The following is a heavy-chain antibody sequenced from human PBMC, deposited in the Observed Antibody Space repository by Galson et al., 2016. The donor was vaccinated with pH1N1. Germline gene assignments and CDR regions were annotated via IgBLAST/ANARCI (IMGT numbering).Heavy chain of an antibody. J-gene: IGHJ5*02. CDR2: IKQDGSEA. V-gene: IGHV3-7*03. CDR3: VRDRRGVLVVVAAIPGWFDP. CDR1: GFIFSSYW. Sequence: SLRLSCAASGFIFSSYWMSWVRQAPGKGLEWVANIKQDGSEAYYVDSVKGRFTISRDNAKNTLYLQMNSLRAEDTALYYCVRDRRGVLVVVAAIPGWFDPWGQGTLVTVSS. D-gene: IGHD2-15*01.